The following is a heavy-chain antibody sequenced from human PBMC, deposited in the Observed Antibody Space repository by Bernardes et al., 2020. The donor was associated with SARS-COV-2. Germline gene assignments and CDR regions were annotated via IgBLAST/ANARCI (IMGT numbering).Heavy chain of an antibody. CDR1: GYAFTSYC. J-gene: IGHJ4*02. Sequence: SAEASWKASGYAFTSYCMDWVRQDPGQGLEWMGIINPIGGSTSYAQKFKGRVTMTRDTSTSTVYMELSSLRSEDTAVYDCAFIDMWLKPGLNDYWGQGTLVTVSS. V-gene: IGHV1-46*03. CDR3: AFIDMWLKPGLNDY. D-gene: IGHD3-22*01. CDR2: INPIGGST.